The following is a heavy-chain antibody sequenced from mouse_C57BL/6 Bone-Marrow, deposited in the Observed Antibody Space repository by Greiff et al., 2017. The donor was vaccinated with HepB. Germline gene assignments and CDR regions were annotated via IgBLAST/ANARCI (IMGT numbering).Heavy chain of an antibody. V-gene: IGHV5-17*01. CDR3: ARLCCGSSRYFDV. Sequence: EVKVVESGGGLVKPGGSLKLSCAASGFTFSDYGMHWVRQAPEKGLEWVAYISSGSSTIYYADTVKGRFTISRDNAKNTLFLQMISLRSEDTAMYYCARLCCGSSRYFDVWGTGTTVTVSS. J-gene: IGHJ1*03. CDR1: GFTFSDYG. D-gene: IGHD1-1*01. CDR2: ISSGSSTI.